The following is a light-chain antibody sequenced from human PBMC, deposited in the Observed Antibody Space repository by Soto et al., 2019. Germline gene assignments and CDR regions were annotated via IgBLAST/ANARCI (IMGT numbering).Light chain of an antibody. J-gene: IGKJ2*01. CDR3: HLYGGTYT. V-gene: IGKV3-20*01. CDR2: GAS. Sequence: EIVLTQSPGTLSLSPGERATLSCRASQSVSSTYLAWYQQRPGQAPRLLIYGASSRATGIPDRFSGSGSGTDFTLTSSRLEHEDFAVYYCHLYGGTYTLGQRTKLVIK. CDR1: QSVSSTY.